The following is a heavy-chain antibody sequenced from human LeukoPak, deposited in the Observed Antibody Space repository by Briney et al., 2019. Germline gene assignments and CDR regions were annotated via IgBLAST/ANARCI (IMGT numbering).Heavy chain of an antibody. CDR3: SRDGSGPFEI. D-gene: IGHD3-9*01. CDR2: IRKDGSDK. J-gene: IGHJ4*02. V-gene: IGHV3-7*05. CDR1: GFTFSNDW. Sequence: GGSLRLSCAASGFTFSNDWMNWVRQAPGKGLEWVANIRKDGSDKHYVDSVTGRSTISRANPKNSLYPQMHSLRAEDTAEYYCSRDGSGPFEIWGGGTLLTVSS.